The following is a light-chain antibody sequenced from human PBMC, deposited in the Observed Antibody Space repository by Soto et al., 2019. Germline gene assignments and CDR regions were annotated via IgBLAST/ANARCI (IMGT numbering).Light chain of an antibody. CDR2: KAS. Sequence: IRMTQSPSTLSGSVGDRVTITCRASQTISSWLAWYQQKPGKAPKLLIYKASTLKSGVPSRFSGSGSGTEFTLTISSLQPDDFATYYCQHYNSYSEAFGQGTTVDIK. CDR1: QTISSW. V-gene: IGKV1-5*03. J-gene: IGKJ1*01. CDR3: QHYNSYSEA.